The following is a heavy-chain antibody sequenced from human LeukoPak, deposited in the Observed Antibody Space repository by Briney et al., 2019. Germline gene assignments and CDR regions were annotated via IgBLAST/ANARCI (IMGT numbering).Heavy chain of an antibody. CDR2: INNEGTGT. D-gene: IGHD6-19*01. V-gene: IGHV3-74*01. CDR3: AGAVPVAGTGGFDY. CDR1: GFSFSAYW. J-gene: IGHJ4*02. Sequence: PGGSLRLSCAASGFSFSAYWMHWVRQAPGKGLVWVSRINNEGTGTDYADSVRGRFTISRDNAKNSLYLQMNSLRAEDTAVYYCAGAVPVAGTGGFDYWGQGTLVTVSS.